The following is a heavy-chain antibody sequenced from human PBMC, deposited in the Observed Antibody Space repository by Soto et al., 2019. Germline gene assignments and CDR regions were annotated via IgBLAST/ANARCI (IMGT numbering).Heavy chain of an antibody. V-gene: IGHV4-31*03. Sequence: SETLSLTCTVSGGSISSGGYYWTWIRHHPEKGLEWIGYIYYSGSTYYNPSLKSRLSISADTSKNQFSMKLSSVTAADTAVYYCARASPPANTAMSSSHHFYGVDVWGQGTTVTVSS. CDR2: IYYSGST. CDR3: ARASPPANTAMSSSHHFYGVDV. J-gene: IGHJ6*02. D-gene: IGHD5-18*01. CDR1: GGSISSGGYY.